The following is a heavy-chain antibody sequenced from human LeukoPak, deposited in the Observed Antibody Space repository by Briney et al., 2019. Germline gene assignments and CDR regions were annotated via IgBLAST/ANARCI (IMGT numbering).Heavy chain of an antibody. Sequence: SETLSLTCTVSGGSISSGSYYWSWIRQPAGKGLEWIGRIYTSGSTNYNPSLKTRVTISADTSKNLFSLKLSSVTAADTAVYYCAREGDGYNYSYYFDYWGQGTLVTVSS. V-gene: IGHV4-61*02. CDR2: IYTSGST. D-gene: IGHD5-24*01. CDR1: GGSISSGSYY. CDR3: AREGDGYNYSYYFDY. J-gene: IGHJ4*02.